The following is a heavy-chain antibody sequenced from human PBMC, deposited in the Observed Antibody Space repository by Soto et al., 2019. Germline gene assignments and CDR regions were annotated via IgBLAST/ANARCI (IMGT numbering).Heavy chain of an antibody. CDR1: GDSASSITAA. CDR3: ARGVAGSGFDL. V-gene: IGHV6-1*01. Sequence: SRTLSLTCAISGDSASSITAAWNWIRSSPSRGLEWLGRTYYRSNWRHDYAVSVKSRITVNPDTSTNHFSLQLNSVTPDDTAVYYCARGVAGSGFDLWGQGTLVTVSS. J-gene: IGHJ4*02. CDR2: TYYRSNWRH. D-gene: IGHD6-19*01.